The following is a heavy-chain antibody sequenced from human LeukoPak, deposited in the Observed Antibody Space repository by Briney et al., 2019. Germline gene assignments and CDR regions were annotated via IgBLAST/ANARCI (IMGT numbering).Heavy chain of an antibody. V-gene: IGHV3-23*01. CDR2: ISGSGGST. J-gene: IGHJ4*02. Sequence: GSLRLSCAASGFTFSSYAMSWVRQAPGKGLEWVSAISGSGGSTYYADSVKGRFTISRDNSKNTLYLQMNSLRAEDTAVYYCAKRFPLEAAGTRGVFDYWGQGTLVTVSS. D-gene: IGHD6-13*01. CDR1: GFTFSSYA. CDR3: AKRFPLEAAGTRGVFDY.